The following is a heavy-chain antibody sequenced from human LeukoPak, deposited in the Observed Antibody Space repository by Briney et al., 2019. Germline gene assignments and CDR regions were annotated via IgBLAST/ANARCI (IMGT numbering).Heavy chain of an antibody. J-gene: IGHJ4*02. CDR2: MHPGNGNT. V-gene: IGHV1-2*02. CDR3: AREGSYCVGGDCYSFDF. D-gene: IGHD2-21*02. Sequence: ASVKVSCKASGYRFISNYIQWVRQAPGLGPEWMGWMHPGNGNTRYAEKFQGRVTMTRDTSINTAYMDLSSLSSDDTAVYHCAREGSYCVGGDCYSFDFWGQGTLITVSS. CDR1: GYRFISNY.